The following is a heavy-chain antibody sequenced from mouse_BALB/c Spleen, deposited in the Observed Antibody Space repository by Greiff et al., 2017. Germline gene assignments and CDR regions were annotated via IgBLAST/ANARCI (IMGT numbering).Heavy chain of an antibody. CDR1: GYTFTSYY. V-gene: IGHV1S81*02. Sequence: LVESGPELVKPGASVKMSCKASGYTFTSYYMYWVKQRPGQGLEWIGEINPSNGGTNFNEKFKSKATLTVDKSSSTAYMQLSSLTSEDSAVYYCTRWDYDYGRECAYGGQGTLVTVSA. CDR2: INPSNGGT. CDR3: TRWDYDYGRECAY. D-gene: IGHD2-4*01. J-gene: IGHJ3*01.